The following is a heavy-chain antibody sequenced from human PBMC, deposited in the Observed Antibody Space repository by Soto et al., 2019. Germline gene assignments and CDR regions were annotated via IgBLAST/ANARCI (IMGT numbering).Heavy chain of an antibody. D-gene: IGHD3-10*01. CDR2: INSDGSST. CDR3: ARAYYYGSGSYYNVWSYYGMDV. Sequence: GGSLRLSCAASGFTFISYWMHWVLQAPGKGLVWVSRINSDGSSTSYADSVKGRFTISRDNAKNTLYLQMNSLRAEDTAVYYCARAYYYGSGSYYNVWSYYGMDVWGQGTTVTVSS. J-gene: IGHJ6*02. CDR1: GFTFISYW. V-gene: IGHV3-74*01.